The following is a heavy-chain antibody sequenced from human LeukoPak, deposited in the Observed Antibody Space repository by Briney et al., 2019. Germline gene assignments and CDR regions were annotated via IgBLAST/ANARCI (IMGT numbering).Heavy chain of an antibody. CDR2: ISSSSSYI. J-gene: IGHJ3*02. Sequence: GGSLRLSCAASGFTFSSCSMNWVRQAPGKGLEWVSSISSSSSYIYYADSVKGRFTISRDNAKNSLYLQMNSLRAEDTAVYYCARDSTGIAAAGTESSAFDIWGQGTMVTVSS. CDR1: GFTFSSCS. CDR3: ARDSTGIAAAGTESSAFDI. V-gene: IGHV3-21*01. D-gene: IGHD6-13*01.